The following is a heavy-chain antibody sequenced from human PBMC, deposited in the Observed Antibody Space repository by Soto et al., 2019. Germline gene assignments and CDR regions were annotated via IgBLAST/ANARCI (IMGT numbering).Heavy chain of an antibody. Sequence: PGGSLRLSCAASGFTFSSYAMSWVRQAPGKGLEWVSAISGSGGSTYYADSVKGRFTISRDNSKNTLYLQMNSLRAEDTAVYYCAKDSRGSYYAPYYFDYWGQGTLVTVSS. D-gene: IGHD1-26*01. V-gene: IGHV3-23*01. CDR2: ISGSGGST. J-gene: IGHJ4*02. CDR1: GFTFSSYA. CDR3: AKDSRGSYYAPYYFDY.